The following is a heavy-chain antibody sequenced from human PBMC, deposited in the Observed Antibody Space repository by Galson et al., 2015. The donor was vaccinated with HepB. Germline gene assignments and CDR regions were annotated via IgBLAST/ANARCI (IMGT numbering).Heavy chain of an antibody. V-gene: IGHV1-18*01. CDR2: ISAYNGNT. CDR1: GYTFTSYG. Sequence: SVKVSCKASGYTFTSYGISWVRQAPGQGLEWMGWISAYNGNTNYAQKLQGRVTMTTDTSTSTAYMELRSLRSDDTAVYYCARDTTMVRGVIKRGYYYGMDVWGQGTTVTVSS. D-gene: IGHD3-10*01. J-gene: IGHJ6*02. CDR3: ARDTTMVRGVIKRGYYYGMDV.